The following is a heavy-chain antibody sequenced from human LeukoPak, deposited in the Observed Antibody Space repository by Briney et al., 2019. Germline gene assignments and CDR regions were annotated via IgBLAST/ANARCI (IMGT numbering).Heavy chain of an antibody. CDR3: ARDGRSNRYYYYYYMDV. D-gene: IGHD1-14*01. J-gene: IGHJ6*03. V-gene: IGHV4-4*07. CDR2: IYTSGST. CDR1: GGSISSYY. Sequence: SETLSLTCTVSGGSISSYYWSWIRQPAGKGLEWIGRIYTSGSTNYNPSLKSRVTMTVDTSKNQFSLKLSSVTAADKAVDYCARDGRSNRYYYYYYMDVWGKGTTVTVSS.